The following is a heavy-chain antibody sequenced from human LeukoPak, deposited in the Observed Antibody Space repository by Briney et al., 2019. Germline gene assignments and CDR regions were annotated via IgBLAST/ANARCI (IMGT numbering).Heavy chain of an antibody. CDR1: GFTFSSYS. Sequence: PGGSLRLSCAASGFTFSSYSMNWVRQAPGKGLEWVSSISSSSSYIYYADSVKGRFTISRDNAKNSLYLQMNSLRAEDTAVYYCARDPRSMVVTPGDYWGQGTLVTVSS. CDR3: ARDPRSMVVTPGDY. J-gene: IGHJ4*02. D-gene: IGHD4-23*01. CDR2: ISSSSSYI. V-gene: IGHV3-21*01.